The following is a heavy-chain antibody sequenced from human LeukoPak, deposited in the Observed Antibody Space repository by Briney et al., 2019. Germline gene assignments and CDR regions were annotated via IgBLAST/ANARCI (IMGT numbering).Heavy chain of an antibody. Sequence: ASVKVSCKASGGTFSSYAISWVRQAPGQGLEWMGWISAYNGNTNYAQKLQGRVTVTTDTSTTTAYMELRSLRSDDTGVYYCARDTYTGVGATKWDYSHYGMDVWGQGTTVTVSS. CDR2: ISAYNGNT. CDR1: GGTFSSYA. D-gene: IGHD1-26*01. V-gene: IGHV1-18*01. CDR3: ARDTYTGVGATKWDYSHYGMDV. J-gene: IGHJ6*02.